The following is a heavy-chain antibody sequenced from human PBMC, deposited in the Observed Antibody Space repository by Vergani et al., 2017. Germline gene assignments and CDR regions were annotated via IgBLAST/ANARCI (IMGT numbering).Heavy chain of an antibody. CDR1: GFTFSSYA. CDR2: ISYDGGNK. CDR3: ARELVPAAKAPGPGMDV. Sequence: QVQLVESGGGVVQPGRSLRLSCAASGFTFSSYAMHWVRQAPGKGLEWVAVISYDGGNKYYADSVKGRFTISRDNSKNTLYLQMNSLRAEDTAVYYCARELVPAAKAPGPGMDVWGKGTTVTVSS. D-gene: IGHD2-2*01. J-gene: IGHJ6*03. V-gene: IGHV3-30-3*01.